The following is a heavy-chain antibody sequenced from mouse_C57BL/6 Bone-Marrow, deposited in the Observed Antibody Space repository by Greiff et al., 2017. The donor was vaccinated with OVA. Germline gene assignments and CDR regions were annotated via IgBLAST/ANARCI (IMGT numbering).Heavy chain of an antibody. CDR3: ARRGRDGFAD. CDR1: GFTFSSYG. CDR2: ISSGGSYT. Sequence: EVKLVESGGDLVKPGGSLKLSCAASGFTFSSYGMSWVRQTPDKRLEWVATISSGGSYTYYPDSVKGRFTISRDNAKNTLYLQMSSLKSEDTAMYYCARRGRDGFADWGQGTLVTVSA. J-gene: IGHJ3*01. D-gene: IGHD3-3*01. V-gene: IGHV5-6*02.